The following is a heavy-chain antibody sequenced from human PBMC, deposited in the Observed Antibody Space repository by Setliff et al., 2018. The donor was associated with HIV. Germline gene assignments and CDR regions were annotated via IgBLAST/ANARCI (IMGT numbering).Heavy chain of an antibody. CDR1: GFAFDNYC. Sequence: PGGSLRLSCAASGFAFDNYCMTWVRQAPGKGLEWVSAIGGSTGSTYYADSVKGRFTISTDNSKNTLYLQMNSLRAEDTAVYYCAREVGDSSGYYYRNYYFDSWGQGTLVTVSS. CDR3: AREVGDSSGYYYRNYYFDS. CDR2: IGGSTGST. V-gene: IGHV3-23*01. J-gene: IGHJ4*02. D-gene: IGHD3-22*01.